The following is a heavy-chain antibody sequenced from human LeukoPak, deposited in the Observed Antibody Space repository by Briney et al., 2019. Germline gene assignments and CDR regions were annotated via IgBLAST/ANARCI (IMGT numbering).Heavy chain of an antibody. Sequence: GESLKISCKGSGYSFTSYWIGWVRRMPGKGLEGMGIIYPGDSDTRYSPSFQGQVTISADKSISTAYLQWSSLKASDTAMYYCARTYCGGDCYFPHYFDYWGQGTLVTVSS. D-gene: IGHD2-21*01. CDR1: GYSFTSYW. CDR2: IYPGDSDT. V-gene: IGHV5-51*01. J-gene: IGHJ4*02. CDR3: ARTYCGGDCYFPHYFDY.